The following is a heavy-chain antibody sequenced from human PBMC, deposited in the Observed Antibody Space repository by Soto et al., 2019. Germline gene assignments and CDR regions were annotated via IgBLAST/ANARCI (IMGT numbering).Heavy chain of an antibody. J-gene: IGHJ4*02. CDR2: IWYDGSNK. CDR1: GFTFSSYG. D-gene: IGHD1-7*01. CDR3: ASGGTTAPLLPVD. Sequence: GGSLRLSCAASGFTFSSYGMHWVRQAPGKGLEWVAVIWYDGSNKYYADSVKGRFTISRDNSKNTLYLQMNSLRAEDTAVYYCASGGTTAPLLPVDWGQGTLVTVPS. V-gene: IGHV3-33*01.